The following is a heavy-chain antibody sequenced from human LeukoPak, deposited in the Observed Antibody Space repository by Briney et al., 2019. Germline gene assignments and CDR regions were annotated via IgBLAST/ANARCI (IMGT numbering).Heavy chain of an antibody. Sequence: PGESLQISCKGSGCSFTSYWISWVRQMPGKGLEWMGRIDPSDSYTNYSPSFQGHLTISADKSISTSYLQWSSLKASDTAMYYCARNYYDSSGYYVYWYYWGQGTLVTVSS. CDR1: GCSFTSYW. CDR2: IDPSDSYT. CDR3: ARNYYDSSGYYVYWYY. J-gene: IGHJ4*02. V-gene: IGHV5-10-1*01. D-gene: IGHD3-22*01.